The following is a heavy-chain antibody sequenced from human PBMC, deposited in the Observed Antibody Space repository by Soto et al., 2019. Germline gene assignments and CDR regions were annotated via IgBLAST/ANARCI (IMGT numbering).Heavy chain of an antibody. CDR1: GYAFTSYD. J-gene: IGHJ6*03. Sequence: ASVKVSCKASGYAFTSYDINWVRQATGQGLEWMGWMNPNSGNTGYAQKFQGRVTMTRNTSISTAYMELSSLRSEDTAVYYCAREGTNWNYYYYYYYMDVWGKGTTVTVSS. CDR3: AREGTNWNYYYYYYYMDV. V-gene: IGHV1-8*01. CDR2: MNPNSGNT. D-gene: IGHD1-7*01.